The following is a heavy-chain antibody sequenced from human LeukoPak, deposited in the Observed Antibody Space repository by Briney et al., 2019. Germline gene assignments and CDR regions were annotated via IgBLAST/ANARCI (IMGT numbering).Heavy chain of an antibody. V-gene: IGHV1-24*01. CDR1: GYTLTELS. Sequence: ASVKVSCKVSGYTLTELSMHWVRQTPGKGLEWMGGFDPEDGETIYAQKFQGRVTMTTDTSTSTAYMELRSLRSDDTAVYYCARSRYDILTGYYPHDSFDYWGQGTLVTVSS. CDR3: ARSRYDILTGYYPHDSFDY. J-gene: IGHJ4*02. CDR2: FDPEDGET. D-gene: IGHD3-9*01.